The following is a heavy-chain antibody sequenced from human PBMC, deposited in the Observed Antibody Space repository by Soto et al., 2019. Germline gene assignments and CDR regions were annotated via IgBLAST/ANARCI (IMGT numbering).Heavy chain of an antibody. CDR2: FSAYTGHT. J-gene: IGHJ5*02. Sequence: QAHLVQSGAEVKKPGASVKVSCEASGYSFPSYAISWRRQALGQGLEWRGWFSAYTGHTNYAQNFQGRITLTTDTPTSTAYMGLRGLTSDDTAVYYCARHHGPMTEEKWFDPWGQGTQVTVSS. V-gene: IGHV1-18*01. CDR1: GYSFPSYA. CDR3: ARHHGPMTEEKWFDP. D-gene: IGHD3-22*01.